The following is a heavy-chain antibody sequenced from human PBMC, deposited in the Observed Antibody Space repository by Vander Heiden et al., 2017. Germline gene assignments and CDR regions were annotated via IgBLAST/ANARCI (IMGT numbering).Heavy chain of an antibody. D-gene: IGHD3-3*01. Sequence: QVQLVESGGGVVQPGRSLRLSCSASGFTFSSYGMHWVRQAPGKGLEWVAVIWYDGSNKYYADSVKGRFTISRDNSKNTLYLQMNSLRAEDTAVYYCARETYYDFWSGYYRAFDIWGQGTMVTVSS. V-gene: IGHV3-33*01. CDR2: IWYDGSNK. CDR3: ARETYYDFWSGYYRAFDI. CDR1: GFTFSSYG. J-gene: IGHJ3*02.